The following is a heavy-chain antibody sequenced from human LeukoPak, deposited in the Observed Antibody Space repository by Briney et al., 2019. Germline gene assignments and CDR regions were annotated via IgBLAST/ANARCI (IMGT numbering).Heavy chain of an antibody. CDR2: IKTDGSTT. CDR1: GFTFNNYW. D-gene: IGHD6-19*01. V-gene: IGHV3-74*01. CDR3: ARHSGIAVAGADFDY. J-gene: IGHJ4*02. Sequence: GGSLRLSCVASGFTFNNYWMHWLRQAPGKGLVWVSHIKTDGSTTNYADSVRGRFTISRDNAKNTLYLQMNSLRVEDTAVYYCARHSGIAVAGADFDYWGQGTLVTVSS.